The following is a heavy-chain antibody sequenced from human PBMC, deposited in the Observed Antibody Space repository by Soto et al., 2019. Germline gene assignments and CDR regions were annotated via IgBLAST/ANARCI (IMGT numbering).Heavy chain of an antibody. V-gene: IGHV3-30-3*01. CDR2: ISYDGSNK. CDR3: ARVISSSWYTFDY. CDR1: GFTFSSYA. J-gene: IGHJ4*02. D-gene: IGHD6-13*01. Sequence: QVQLVESGGGVVQPGRSLRLSCAASGFTFSSYAMHWVRQAPGKGLEWVAVISYDGSNKYYADSVKGRFTISRDNSKNTLYLQTNSLRAEDTAVYYCARVISSSWYTFDYWGQGTLVTVSS.